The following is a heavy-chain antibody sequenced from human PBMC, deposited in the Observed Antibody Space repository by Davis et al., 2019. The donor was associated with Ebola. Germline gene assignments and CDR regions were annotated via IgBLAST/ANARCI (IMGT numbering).Heavy chain of an antibody. V-gene: IGHV5-51*01. CDR1: DNTFTNYW. CDR3: ARLPGVDTTQRGFDY. D-gene: IGHD1-1*01. Sequence: GESLKISCKGSDNTFTNYWIGWVRQMPGKGLEWMGIIFPRDSDTRYSPSFRGQVTISVDKAINTAYLRWSSLKASDTAIYYCARLPGVDTTQRGFDYWGQGSLVTVSS. J-gene: IGHJ4*02. CDR2: IFPRDSDT.